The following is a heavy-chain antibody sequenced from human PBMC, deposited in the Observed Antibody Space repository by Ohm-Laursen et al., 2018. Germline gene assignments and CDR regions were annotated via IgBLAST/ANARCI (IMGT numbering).Heavy chain of an antibody. D-gene: IGHD3-22*01. Sequence: SLRLSCAATGFTFSSYSMNWVRQAPGKGLEWVSSISSSSSTIYYADSVKGRFTISRDNAKNSLYLQMNSLRAEDTAVYYCARDRYYYDSSGYYHDAFDIWGQGTMVTVSS. V-gene: IGHV3-48*01. CDR2: ISSSSSTI. J-gene: IGHJ3*02. CDR1: GFTFSSYS. CDR3: ARDRYYYDSSGYYHDAFDI.